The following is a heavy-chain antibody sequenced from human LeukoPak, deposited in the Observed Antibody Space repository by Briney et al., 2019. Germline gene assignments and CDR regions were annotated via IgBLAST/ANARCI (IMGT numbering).Heavy chain of an antibody. D-gene: IGHD1-26*01. CDR2: ISSSSSYI. CDR3: AKDRRGGHDAFDI. J-gene: IGHJ3*02. V-gene: IGHV3-21*01. CDR1: GFTFSSYS. Sequence: GGSLRLSCAASGFTFSSYSMNWVRQAPGKGLEWVSSISSSSSYIYYADSVKGRFTISRDNAKNSLYLQMNSLRAEDTAVYYCAKDRRGGHDAFDIWGQGTMVTVSS.